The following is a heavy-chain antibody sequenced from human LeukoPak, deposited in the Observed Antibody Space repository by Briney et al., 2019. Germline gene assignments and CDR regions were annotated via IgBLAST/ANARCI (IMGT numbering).Heavy chain of an antibody. CDR2: IYHSGST. Sequence: PSETLSLTRTVSGGSISSGGYYWSWIRQPPGKGLEWIGYIYHSGSTYYNPSLKSRVTISVDRSKNQFSLKLSSVTAADTAVYYCARRRGAQGSGWYTYDYWGQGTLVTVSS. V-gene: IGHV4-30-2*02. CDR3: ARRRGAQGSGWYTYDY. J-gene: IGHJ4*02. CDR1: GGSISSGGYY. D-gene: IGHD6-19*01.